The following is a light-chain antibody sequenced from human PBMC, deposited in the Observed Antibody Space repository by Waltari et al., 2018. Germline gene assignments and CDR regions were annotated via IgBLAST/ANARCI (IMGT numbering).Light chain of an antibody. CDR2: WTS. CDR3: QQYYSSPDT. CDR1: QTLSYSSNGASF. J-gene: IGKJ2*01. V-gene: IGKV4-1*01. Sequence: DIVMTQSPDSLSVSLGERATINCKSSQTLSYSSNGASFLAWYQHKPGQPPKLLISWTSSREAGVPDRFSGSGSGTDFTLTIAALQAEDVAVYYCQQYYSSPDTFGQGTKLEIK.